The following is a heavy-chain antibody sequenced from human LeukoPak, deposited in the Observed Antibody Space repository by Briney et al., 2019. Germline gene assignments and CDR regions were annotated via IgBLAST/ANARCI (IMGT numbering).Heavy chain of an antibody. CDR2: INHSGST. CDR3: ARGVRWCDSSFPGHYYYYGMDV. D-gene: IGHD6-6*01. J-gene: IGHJ6*02. Sequence: SETLSLTCAVYGGSFSGYYWSWIRQPPGKGLEWIGEINHSGSTNYNPSLKSRVTISVDTSKNQFSLKLSSVTAADTAVYYCARGVRWCDSSFPGHYYYYGMDVWGQGTTVTVSS. V-gene: IGHV4-34*01. CDR1: GGSFSGYY.